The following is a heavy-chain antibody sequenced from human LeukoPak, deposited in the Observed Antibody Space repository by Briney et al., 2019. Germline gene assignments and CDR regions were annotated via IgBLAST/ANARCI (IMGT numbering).Heavy chain of an antibody. V-gene: IGHV3-33*01. J-gene: IGHJ4*02. CDR3: ARWGDAKRFAY. Sequence: GGSLRLSCAASGFTFNNHGMHWVRQAPGKGLEWVAGVWYDGSTKYYADSVKGRFTIARATSKNSLYLQMNRLRAETTASYYCARWGDAKRFAYWGQGTLLTVPS. CDR1: GFTFNNHG. CDR2: VWYDGSTK. D-gene: IGHD2-21*02.